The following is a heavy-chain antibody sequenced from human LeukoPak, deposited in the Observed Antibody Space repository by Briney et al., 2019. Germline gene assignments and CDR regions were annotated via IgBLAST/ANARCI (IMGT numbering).Heavy chain of an antibody. CDR2: VSSSGRHM. D-gene: IGHD1-20*01. V-gene: IGHV3-21*04. Sequence: GGSLRLSCAASGFTFSSYSTNWVRQAPGKGLEWVSSVSSSGRHMYYADSVKGRFTISRDNAKNSLYLQMNSLRTEDTAQYYCATGFLTGDALDIWGQGTMVTVSS. J-gene: IGHJ3*02. CDR1: GFTFSSYS. CDR3: ATGFLTGDALDI.